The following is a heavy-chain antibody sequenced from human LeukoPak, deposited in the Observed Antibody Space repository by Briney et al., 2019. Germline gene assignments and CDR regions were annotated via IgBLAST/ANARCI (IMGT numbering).Heavy chain of an antibody. J-gene: IGHJ4*02. CDR1: GGSVYTSDYY. Sequence: SETLSLTCTVSGGSVYTSDYYWGWVRQPPGKGPEWIGDIFYTGKTNYNPSLKSRVSLSIDTSKNQFPLKLTSVTAADTAVYYCARVFDSWGQGTLVTVSS. CDR2: IFYTGKT. V-gene: IGHV4-39*06. CDR3: ARVFDS.